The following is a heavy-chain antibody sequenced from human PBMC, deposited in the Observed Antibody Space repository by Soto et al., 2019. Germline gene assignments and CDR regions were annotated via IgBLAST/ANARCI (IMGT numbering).Heavy chain of an antibody. Sequence: SETLSLTCAVYGGSFSGYYWSWIRQPPGKGLEWIGEINHSGSTNYNPSLKSRVTISVDTSKNQFSLKLSSVTAADTAVYYCARGGYYGDYSYWGQGNLVTVSS. J-gene: IGHJ4*02. D-gene: IGHD4-17*01. CDR1: GGSFSGYY. V-gene: IGHV4-34*01. CDR3: ARGGYYGDYSY. CDR2: INHSGST.